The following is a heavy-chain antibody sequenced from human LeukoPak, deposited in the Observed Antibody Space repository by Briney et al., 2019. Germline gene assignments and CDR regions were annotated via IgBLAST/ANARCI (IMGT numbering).Heavy chain of an antibody. CDR2: IIPIFGTA. D-gene: IGHD1-26*01. J-gene: IGHJ3*02. CDR3: ARDAPTAQATPDAFDI. Sequence: VASVKVSCKASGGTFSSYAISWVRQAPGQGLEWMGGIIPIFGTANYAQKFQGRVTITADESTSTAYMELSSLRSEDTAVYYCARDAPTAQATPDAFDIWGQGTMVTVSS. CDR1: GGTFSSYA. V-gene: IGHV1-69*13.